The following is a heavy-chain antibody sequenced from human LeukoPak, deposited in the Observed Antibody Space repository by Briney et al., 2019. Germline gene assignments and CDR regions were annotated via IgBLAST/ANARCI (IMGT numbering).Heavy chain of an antibody. J-gene: IGHJ4*02. V-gene: IGHV4-34*01. Sequence: SETLSLTCAVYGRSFSGYYWSWIRQPPGKGLEWIGEINHSGSTNYNPSLKSRVTISVDTSKNQFSLKLSSVTAADTAVYYCARAEQQLDDGFDYWGQGTLVTVSS. CDR3: ARAEQQLDDGFDY. D-gene: IGHD6-13*01. CDR2: INHSGST. CDR1: GRSFSGYY.